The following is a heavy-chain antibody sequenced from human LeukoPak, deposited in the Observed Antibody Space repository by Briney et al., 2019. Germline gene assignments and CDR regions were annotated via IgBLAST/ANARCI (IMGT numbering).Heavy chain of an antibody. D-gene: IGHD3-3*01. CDR3: ARVAGYYDFWSGYGPNLPPDY. CDR2: MNPNSGNT. V-gene: IGHV1-8*01. CDR1: GYTFTSYD. Sequence: ASVKVSCKASGYTFTSYDINWVRQATGQGLEWMVWMNPNSGNTGYAQKFQGRVTMTRNTSISTAYMELSSLRSEDTAVYYCARVAGYYDFWSGYGPNLPPDYWGQGTLVTVSS. J-gene: IGHJ4*02.